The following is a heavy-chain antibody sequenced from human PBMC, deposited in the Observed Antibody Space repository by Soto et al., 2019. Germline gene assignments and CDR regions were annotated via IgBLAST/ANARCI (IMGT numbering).Heavy chain of an antibody. CDR2: ISYDGSNK. CDR3: ARGDLGPGLYDYVWGSYRYGSDY. V-gene: IGHV3-30-3*01. D-gene: IGHD3-16*02. CDR1: GFTFSSYA. Sequence: GGSLRLSCAASGFTFSSYAMHWVRQAPGKGLEWVAVISYDGSNKYYADSVKGRFTISRDNSKNTLYLQMNSLRAEDTAVYYCARGDLGPGLYDYVWGSYRYGSDYWGQGTLVTVSS. J-gene: IGHJ4*02.